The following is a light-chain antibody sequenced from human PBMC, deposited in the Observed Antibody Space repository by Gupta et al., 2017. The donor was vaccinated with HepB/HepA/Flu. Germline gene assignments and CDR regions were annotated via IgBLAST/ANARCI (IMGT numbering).Light chain of an antibody. CDR3: SSYTSSSPYV. Sequence: QSALTQPASVSGSPGQSITISCTRTSSDVGGYNYVSWYQQHPGKAPKLMIYDVSTRPSGVSNRFSGSKSGNTASLTISGLQAEDEADYYCSSYTSSSPYVFGTGTKVTVL. J-gene: IGLJ1*01. V-gene: IGLV2-14*01. CDR2: DVS. CDR1: SSDVGGYNY.